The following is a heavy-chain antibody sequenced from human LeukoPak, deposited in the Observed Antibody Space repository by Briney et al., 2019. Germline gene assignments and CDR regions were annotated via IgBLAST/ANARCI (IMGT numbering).Heavy chain of an antibody. J-gene: IGHJ4*02. Sequence: ASVKVSCKASGYTFTSYGISWVRQAPGQGLEWMGWISAYNGNTNYAQKLQGRVTMTTDTSTSTAYMELRSLRSDDTAVYYCARGQGPYHYGSGSSTFDYWGQGTLVTVSS. CDR3: ARGQGPYHYGSGSSTFDY. D-gene: IGHD3-10*01. CDR2: ISAYNGNT. V-gene: IGHV1-18*04. CDR1: GYTFTSYG.